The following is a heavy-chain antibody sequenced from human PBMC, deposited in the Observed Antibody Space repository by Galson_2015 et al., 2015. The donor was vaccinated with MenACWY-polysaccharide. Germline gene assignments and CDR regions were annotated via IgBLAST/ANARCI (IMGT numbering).Heavy chain of an antibody. J-gene: IGHJ4*02. D-gene: IGHD6-6*01. CDR1: GSSFSSYS. Sequence: SVKVSCKASGSSFSSYSFSWIRQAPGQGLEWMGRIIPIVGGPNYAQKFQGRVTITADRPTSTVYMELSSLTSEDTAFYYCAREYSMSSGRPSSHDFWGQGTLVTVSS. V-gene: IGHV1-69*08. CDR3: AREYSMSSGRPSSHDF. CDR2: IIPIVGGP.